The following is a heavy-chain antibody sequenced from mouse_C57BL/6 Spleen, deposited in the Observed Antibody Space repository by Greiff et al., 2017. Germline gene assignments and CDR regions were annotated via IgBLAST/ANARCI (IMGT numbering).Heavy chain of an antibody. CDR3: ARYATGFYAMDY. V-gene: IGHV7-3*01. Sequence: EVKLMESGGGLVQPGGSLSLSCAASGFTFTDYYMSWVRQPPGKALEWLGFIRNKANGYTKEYSASVKGRFTISRDNSQSILYLQMNALRAEDSATYYCARYATGFYAMDYWGQGTSVTVSS. CDR2: IRNKANGYTK. CDR1: GFTFTDYY. J-gene: IGHJ4*01. D-gene: IGHD4-1*01.